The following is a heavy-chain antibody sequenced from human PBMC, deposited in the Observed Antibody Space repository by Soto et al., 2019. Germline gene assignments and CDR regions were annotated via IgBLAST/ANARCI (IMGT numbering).Heavy chain of an antibody. CDR3: SSDWTGGSCFCIY. J-gene: IGHJ4*02. V-gene: IGHV1-18*01. D-gene: IGHD2-15*01. CDR1: GYTLTNYA. CDR2: INTYNGNS. Sequence: QVQLVQSAAEVKKPGASVKVSCKASGYTLTNYAISWVRQAPGQGPEWMGWINTYNGNSNYAQKFQGRVTMTTDTSTNTAYMELRSRTSDDTAVYFCSSDWTGGSCFCIYWGQGTLVTVSS.